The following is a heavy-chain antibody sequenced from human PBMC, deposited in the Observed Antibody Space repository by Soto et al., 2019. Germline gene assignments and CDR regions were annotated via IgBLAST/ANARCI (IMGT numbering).Heavy chain of an antibody. V-gene: IGHV3-73*02. J-gene: IGHJ6*02. D-gene: IGHD3-3*02. CDR3: TRHRSIWARSAIWDGGMDV. CDR2: IRSKANSYAT. CDR1: GFTFSGSA. Sequence: EVQLVESGGGLVQPGGSLKLSCAASGFTFSGSAMHWVRQASGKGLEWVGRIRSKANSYATAYAASVKGRFTISRDDSKNTAYLQMNSLKTEDTAVYYCTRHRSIWARSAIWDGGMDVWGQGTTVTVSS.